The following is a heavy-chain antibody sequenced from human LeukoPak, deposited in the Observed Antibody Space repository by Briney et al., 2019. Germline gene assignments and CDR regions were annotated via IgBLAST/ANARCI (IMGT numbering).Heavy chain of an antibody. D-gene: IGHD1-26*01. CDR3: VREREGSNSEH. CDR1: GFIFSNDA. Sequence: GGSLRLSCAASGFIFSNDAMHWVRQAPGMGLEWVSTIYSDGNTYYPDSVKGRFTISRDGSKNTLYLQLNSLRTEDTAIYYCVREREGSNSEHWGQGTLVTVSS. CDR2: IYSDGNT. V-gene: IGHV3-53*01. J-gene: IGHJ1*01.